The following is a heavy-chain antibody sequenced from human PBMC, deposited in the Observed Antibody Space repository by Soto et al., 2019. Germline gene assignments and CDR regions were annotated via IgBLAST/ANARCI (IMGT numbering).Heavy chain of an antibody. CDR2: ISDDGSNK. V-gene: IGHV3-30-3*01. D-gene: IGHD2-21*02. Sequence: GGSLRLSCAASGFTFSSCAMGWVRQAPGKGLEWVADISDDGSNKYYADSVKGRFTISRDNSKNTLYLQMNSLRAEDTAVYYCARDPSIVVVTASGAFDIWGQGTMVTVSS. CDR3: ARDPSIVVVTASGAFDI. CDR1: GFTFSSCA. J-gene: IGHJ3*02.